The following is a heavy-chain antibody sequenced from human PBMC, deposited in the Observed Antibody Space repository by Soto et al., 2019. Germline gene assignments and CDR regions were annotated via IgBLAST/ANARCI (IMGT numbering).Heavy chain of an antibody. CDR1: GFTFSSYS. Sequence: GGSLRLSCAASGFTFSSYSMNWVRQAPGKGLEWVSSISSSSYIYYADSVKGRFTISRDNAKNSLYLQMNSLRAEDTAVYYCARDPATGYSSSWFFDPWGQGTLVTVSS. J-gene: IGHJ5*02. V-gene: IGHV3-21*01. D-gene: IGHD6-13*01. CDR3: ARDPATGYSSSWFFDP. CDR2: ISSSSYI.